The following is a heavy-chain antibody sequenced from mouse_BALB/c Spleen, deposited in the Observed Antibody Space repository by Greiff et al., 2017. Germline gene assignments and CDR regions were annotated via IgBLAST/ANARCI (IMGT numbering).Heavy chain of an antibody. J-gene: IGHJ2*01. V-gene: IGHV5-17*02. D-gene: IGHD2-3*01. CDR1: GFTFSSFG. CDR3: ARNDDFGYYFDY. CDR2: ISSGSSTI. Sequence: EVQLVESGGGLVQPGGSRKLSCAASGFTFSSFGMHWVRQAPEKGLEWVAYISSGSSTIYYADTVKGRFTISRDNPKNTLFLQMTSLRSEDTAMYYCARNDDFGYYFDYWGQGTTLTVSS.